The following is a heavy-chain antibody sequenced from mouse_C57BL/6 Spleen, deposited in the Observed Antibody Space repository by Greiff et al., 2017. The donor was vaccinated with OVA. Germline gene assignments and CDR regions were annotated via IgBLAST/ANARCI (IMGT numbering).Heavy chain of an antibody. CDR3: ARWMGIYYEYDGRDYYAMDY. CDR1: GYTFTSYW. CDR2: IDPNSGGT. J-gene: IGHJ4*01. V-gene: IGHV1-72*01. D-gene: IGHD2-4*01. Sequence: QVQLQQPGAELVKPGASVKLSCKASGYTFTSYWMHWVKQRPGRGLEWIGRIDPNSGGTKYNEKFKSKATLTVDKPSSTAYMQLSSLTSEDSAVYYGARWMGIYYEYDGRDYYAMDYWGQGTSVTVSS.